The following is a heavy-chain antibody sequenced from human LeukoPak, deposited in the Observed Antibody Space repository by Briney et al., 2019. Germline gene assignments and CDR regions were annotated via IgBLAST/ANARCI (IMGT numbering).Heavy chain of an antibody. CDR3: ARDTANYYDRTYYMDV. CDR2: INHSGST. J-gene: IGHJ6*03. V-gene: IGHV4-34*01. CDR1: DGSFSGYY. Sequence: SETLSLTCAVYDGSFSGYYWSWIRQPPGKGLEWIGEINHSGSTNYNPSLKSRVTISIYTSRNQFSLKLSSVTAADTAVYYCARDTANYYDRTYYMDVWGKGTTVTISS. D-gene: IGHD3-22*01.